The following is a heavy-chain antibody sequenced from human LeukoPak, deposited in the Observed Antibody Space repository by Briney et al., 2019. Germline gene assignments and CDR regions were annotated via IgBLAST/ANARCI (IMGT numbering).Heavy chain of an antibody. CDR1: GGSISSYY. D-gene: IGHD3-10*01. Sequence: ASETLSLTCTVSGGSISSYYWSWIRQPAGKGLEWIGRIYTSGSTNYNPSLKSRVTMSVDTSKNQFSLKLSSVTAADTAVYYCARRYGSGVYNWFDPWGQGTLVTVSS. J-gene: IGHJ5*02. V-gene: IGHV4-4*07. CDR2: IYTSGST. CDR3: ARRYGSGVYNWFDP.